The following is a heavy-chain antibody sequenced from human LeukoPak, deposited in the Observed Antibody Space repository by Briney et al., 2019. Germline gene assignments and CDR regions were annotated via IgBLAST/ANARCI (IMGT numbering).Heavy chain of an antibody. V-gene: IGHV4-59*01. D-gene: IGHD3-10*01. Sequence: SETLSLTCTVSGGSISSYYWSWIRQPPGKGLEWIGYIYYSGSTNYNPSLKSRVTISVDTSKNQFSLKLSSVTAADTAVYYCARDHEYYYGSGSYARYFDYWGQGTLVTVSS. CDR2: IYYSGST. J-gene: IGHJ4*02. CDR1: GGSISSYY. CDR3: ARDHEYYYGSGSYARYFDY.